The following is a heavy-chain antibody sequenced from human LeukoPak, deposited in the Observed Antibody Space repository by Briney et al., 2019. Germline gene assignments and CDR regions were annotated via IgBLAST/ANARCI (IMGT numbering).Heavy chain of an antibody. J-gene: IGHJ6*03. Sequence: GASVKVSCKASGYTFTGYYMHWVRQAPGQGLEWMGWINPNSGGTNYAQKFQGRVTMTRDTSISTAYMELSRLRSDDTAVYYCARDYESAAIKRYYYYYMDVWGKGTTVTVSS. CDR3: ARDYESAAIKRYYYYYMDV. D-gene: IGHD2-2*02. CDR1: GYTFTGYY. V-gene: IGHV1-2*02. CDR2: INPNSGGT.